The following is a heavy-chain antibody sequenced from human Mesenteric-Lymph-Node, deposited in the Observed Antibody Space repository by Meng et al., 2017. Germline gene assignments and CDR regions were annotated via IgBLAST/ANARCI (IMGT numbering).Heavy chain of an antibody. J-gene: IGHJ4*02. Sequence: GESLKISCAASGFTFDDYAMHWVRQAPGKGLEWVSLISWDGGSTYYADSVKGRFTISRDNSKNTLYLQMNSLRAEDTAVYYCARAWRSGSLYYFDYWGQGTLVTVSS. CDR3: ARAWRSGSLYYFDY. CDR1: GFTFDDYA. CDR2: ISWDGGST. V-gene: IGHV3-43D*03. D-gene: IGHD1-26*01.